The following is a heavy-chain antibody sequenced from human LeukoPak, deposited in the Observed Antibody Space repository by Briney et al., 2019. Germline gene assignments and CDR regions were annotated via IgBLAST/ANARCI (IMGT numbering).Heavy chain of an antibody. D-gene: IGHD3-10*01. V-gene: IGHV3-48*01. CDR2: ITSSSSTI. CDR1: GFTISSYS. J-gene: IGHJ5*02. Sequence: GGSLRLSCVASGFTISSYSMNWIRQAPGKGLEWVSYITSSSSTIYYADSVEGRFTISRDNAKNALYLQMNSLRAEDTAVYYCAKDRGVLLRVAWFDPWGQGTLVTVSS. CDR3: AKDRGVLLRVAWFDP.